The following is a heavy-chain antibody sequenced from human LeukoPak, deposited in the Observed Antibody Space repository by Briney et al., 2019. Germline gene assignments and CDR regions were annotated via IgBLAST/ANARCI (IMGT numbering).Heavy chain of an antibody. V-gene: IGHV3-30*04. J-gene: IGHJ4*02. CDR2: MSYDGSNK. Sequence: GRSLRLSCAASGFSFTSYSMHWVRQAPGKGLEWVALMSYDGSNKYYAESVKGRFTISRDNSKNTLYLQMNSLRAEDTAVYYCAREREDTDMAFYLHYWGQGTLVTVSS. D-gene: IGHD5-18*01. CDR3: AREREDTDMAFYLHY. CDR1: GFSFTSYS.